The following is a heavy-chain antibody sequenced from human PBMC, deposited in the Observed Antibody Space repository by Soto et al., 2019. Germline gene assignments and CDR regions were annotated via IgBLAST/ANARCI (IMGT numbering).Heavy chain of an antibody. D-gene: IGHD3-3*01. Sequence: GGSLRISCAASGFTFSSYSMNWVRQAPGKGLEWVSSISSSSSYIYYADSVKGRFTISRDNAKNSLYLQMNSLRAEDTAVYYSAGNPTAFWSGYSPFDYWGQGTLVTVSS. J-gene: IGHJ4*02. CDR2: ISSSSSYI. V-gene: IGHV3-21*01. CDR3: AGNPTAFWSGYSPFDY. CDR1: GFTFSSYS.